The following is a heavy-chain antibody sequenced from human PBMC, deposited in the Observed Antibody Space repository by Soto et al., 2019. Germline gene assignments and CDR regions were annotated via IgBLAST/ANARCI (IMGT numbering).Heavy chain of an antibody. CDR3: ARGYDSSGYYYSYYFDY. CDR2: IIPIFGTA. D-gene: IGHD3-22*01. J-gene: IGHJ4*02. CDR1: GGTFSSYA. V-gene: IGHV1-69*06. Sequence: SVKVSCKASGGTFSSYAISWVRQAPGQGLEWMGGIIPIFGTANYAQKFQGRVSITADKSTSTAYMELSSLRSEDTAVYYCARGYDSSGYYYSYYFDYWGQGTQVTVSS.